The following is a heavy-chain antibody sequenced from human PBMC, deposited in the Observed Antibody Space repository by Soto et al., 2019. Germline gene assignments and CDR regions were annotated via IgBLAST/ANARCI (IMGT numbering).Heavy chain of an antibody. D-gene: IGHD3-9*01. CDR3: ARVVLTITRGAFDA. CDR1: GGSISSSHW. V-gene: IGHV4-4*02. J-gene: IGHJ3*01. CDR2: ISHSGTS. Sequence: QVQLQESGPGLVKPSGTLSLTCDVSGGSISSSHWWTWVRQSPGKGLEYIGEISHSGTSNSNPSLKSRVTLSVDKSKNHFSLTLTSVTAADTAVYYCARVVLTITRGAFDAWGQGTLVIVSS.